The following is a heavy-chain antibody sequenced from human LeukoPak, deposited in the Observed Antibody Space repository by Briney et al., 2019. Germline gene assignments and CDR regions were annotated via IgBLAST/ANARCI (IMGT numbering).Heavy chain of an antibody. V-gene: IGHV4-34*01. CDR1: GGSFSGYY. J-gene: IGHJ5*02. Sequence: PSETLSLTCAVYGGSFSGYYWTLIRQTPGKGLEWIGEISHTGLTGSNPSLKSRVTIFVDSSKKQFSLWMTSVTAADTGVYYCARVPDITARPCDTWGPGTLVTVSS. CDR2: ISHTGLT. CDR3: ARVPDITARPCDT. D-gene: IGHD1-1*01.